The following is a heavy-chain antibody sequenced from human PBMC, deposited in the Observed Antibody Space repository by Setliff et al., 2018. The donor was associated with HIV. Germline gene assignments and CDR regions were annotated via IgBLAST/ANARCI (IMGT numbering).Heavy chain of an antibody. CDR1: GDDINRDF. J-gene: IGHJ5*02. CDR3: VPELLWFRELSHWFDP. CDR2: IYYSGST. Sequence: NPSETLSLTCSVSGDDINRDFWTWMRQPPGKGLEWIGSIYYSGSTYYNPSLKSRVTISVDTSKNQFSLKLSSVTAADTAVYYCVPELLWFRELSHWFDPWGQGTLVTVSS. D-gene: IGHD3-10*01. V-gene: IGHV4-59*05.